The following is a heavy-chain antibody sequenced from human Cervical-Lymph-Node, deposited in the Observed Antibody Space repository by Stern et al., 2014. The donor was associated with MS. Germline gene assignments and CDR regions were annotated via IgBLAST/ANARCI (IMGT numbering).Heavy chain of an antibody. CDR2: ISADSGTT. J-gene: IGHJ4*02. Sequence: LVESGTEVKKPGASLIVSCKASGYTFTSYGISWGRQAPGQGLEWVGWISADSGTTRYAQNLRDRITLTRDTSTGTVYMELRTLRSEDTAVYYCARDKMHAFDYWGQGTQVSVSS. V-gene: IGHV1-18*01. CDR1: GYTFTSYG. CDR3: ARDKMHAFDY. D-gene: IGHD2-8*01.